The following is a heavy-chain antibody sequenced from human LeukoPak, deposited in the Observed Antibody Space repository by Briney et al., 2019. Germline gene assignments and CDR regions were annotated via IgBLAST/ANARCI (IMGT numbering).Heavy chain of an antibody. J-gene: IGHJ4*02. V-gene: IGHV4-31*03. CDR2: INHSGST. CDR3: ARGQDYYDSSGYYYRSDFDY. D-gene: IGHD3-22*01. CDR1: GGSISSGGYY. Sequence: SQTLSLTCTVSGGSISSGGYYWSWIRQHPGKGLEWIGEINHSGSTNYNPSLKSRVTISVDTSKNQFSLKLSSVTAADTAVYYCARGQDYYDSSGYYYRSDFDYWGQGTLVTVSS.